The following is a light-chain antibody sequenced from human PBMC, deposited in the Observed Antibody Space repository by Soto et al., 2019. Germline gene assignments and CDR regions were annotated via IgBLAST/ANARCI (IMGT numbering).Light chain of an antibody. V-gene: IGKV3-15*01. CDR1: QSVSSN. CDR2: GAS. CDR3: QQYKNWPPAWT. J-gene: IGKJ1*01. Sequence: EIVMTQSPATLSVSPGERATLSCRASQSVSSNLAWYQQKPGQAPRLLIYGASTRATGIPARFSGSGSGTEFTLTISSRQSEDFAVYYCQQYKNWPPAWTFGQGTKVEIK.